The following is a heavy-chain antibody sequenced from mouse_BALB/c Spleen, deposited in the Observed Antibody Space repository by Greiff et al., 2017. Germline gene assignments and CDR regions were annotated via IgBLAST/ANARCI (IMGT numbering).Heavy chain of an antibody. CDR3: ARGENWGPDY. D-gene: IGHD4-1*01. J-gene: IGHJ2*01. Sequence: EVKLMESGGGLVQPGGSRKLSCAASGFTFSSFGMHWVRQAPEKGLEWVAYISSGSSTIYYADTVKGRFTISRDNPKNTLFLQMTSLRSEDTAMYYCARGENWGPDYWGQGTTLTVSS. CDR1: GFTFSSFG. V-gene: IGHV5-17*02. CDR2: ISSGSSTI.